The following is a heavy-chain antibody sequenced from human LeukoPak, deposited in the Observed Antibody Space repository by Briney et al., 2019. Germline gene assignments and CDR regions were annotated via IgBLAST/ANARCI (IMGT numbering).Heavy chain of an antibody. CDR1: GFTFSNYA. Sequence: GGSLRLSCAASGFTFSNYAMSWVRQAPGKGLEWVSAISGGGDTTYYADSVKGRFTISRDNSKNTLYLQMNSLRADDTAVYYCAKAKTQAMVLPGNYWGQGTLVTVSS. CDR3: AKAKTQAMVLPGNY. V-gene: IGHV3-23*01. CDR2: ISGGGDTT. D-gene: IGHD5-18*01. J-gene: IGHJ4*02.